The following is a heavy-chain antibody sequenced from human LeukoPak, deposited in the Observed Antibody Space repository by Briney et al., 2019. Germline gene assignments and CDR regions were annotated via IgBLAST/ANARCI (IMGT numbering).Heavy chain of an antibody. CDR2: IDYRGNT. CDR3: ARRVYDYYYYMDV. CDR1: GASVTNGLYY. Sequence: SETLSLTCTVSGASVTNGLYYWSWIRQTPGKRLEWIGYIDYRGNTKYNPSLQSRVFIFVDTSESQFSLRLSSVTAADTAVYYCARRVYDYYYYMDVWGSGTTVTVSS. D-gene: IGHD2/OR15-2a*01. V-gene: IGHV4-61*01. J-gene: IGHJ6*03.